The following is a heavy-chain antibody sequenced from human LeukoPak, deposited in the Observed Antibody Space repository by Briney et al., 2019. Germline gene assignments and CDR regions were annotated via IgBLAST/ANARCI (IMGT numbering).Heavy chain of an antibody. CDR3: AHTPGHYDILAGYYLPLANYFDY. CDR1: GFSLSTSGVG. CDR2: ICRDDDK. V-gene: IGHV2-5*02. Sequence: SGPTLVNPTQTLTLTCTFSGFSLSTSGVGVGWIRQPPGKALEWLAVICRDDDKRYSPSLRSRLTVTKYTSKNQVVLTMTNMDPVDTATYYCAHTPGHYDILAGYYLPLANYFDYWGQGTLVTVSS. J-gene: IGHJ4*02. D-gene: IGHD3-9*01.